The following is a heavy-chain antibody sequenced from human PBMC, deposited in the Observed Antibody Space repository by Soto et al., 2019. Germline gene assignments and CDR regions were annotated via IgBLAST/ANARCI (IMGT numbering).Heavy chain of an antibody. CDR2: MSYIGTT. Sequence: QLQLQESGPGLVKPSETLSLTCTVSGGSISSSDFYWGWLRQPPGKGLDFIGSMSYIGTTYYNPSLKNRITISVDTSKNQFSLKLISVTAADTAVYYCAVVDSTGNWFDPWGQGALVTVSS. CDR1: GGSISSSDFY. V-gene: IGHV4-39*01. D-gene: IGHD3-22*01. CDR3: AVVDSTGNWFDP. J-gene: IGHJ5*02.